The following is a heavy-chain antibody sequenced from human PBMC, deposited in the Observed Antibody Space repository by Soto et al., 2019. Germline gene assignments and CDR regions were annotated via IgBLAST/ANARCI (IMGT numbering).Heavy chain of an antibody. Sequence: QVQLVESGGGVVQPGRSLRLSCAASRFTFSNDGMHWVRQAPGKGLEWVAVISYEGGNKYYADSVKGRFTISRDNSKSSLYLQMNSLRPDDTAVYYCAKDAGAGGYFDYWGQGTPVTVSS. J-gene: IGHJ4*02. V-gene: IGHV3-30*18. CDR1: RFTFSNDG. CDR2: ISYEGGNK. D-gene: IGHD1-26*01. CDR3: AKDAGAGGYFDY.